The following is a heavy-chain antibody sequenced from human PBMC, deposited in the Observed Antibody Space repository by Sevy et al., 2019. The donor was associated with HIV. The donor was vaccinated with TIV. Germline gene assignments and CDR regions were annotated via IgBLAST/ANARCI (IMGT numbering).Heavy chain of an antibody. Sequence: GGSLRLSCAASGFTFGSYTLHWVRQAPGKGLEWVALISQTYDGSKKYYIDSVQGRFTNSRDNSKNTLYLQMDSLRPEDTAVYYCARDNSGYFFFDYWGQGTLVTVSS. CDR1: GFTFGSYT. J-gene: IGHJ4*02. D-gene: IGHD3-22*01. V-gene: IGHV3-30-3*01. CDR3: ARDNSGYFFFDY. CDR2: ISQTYDGSKK.